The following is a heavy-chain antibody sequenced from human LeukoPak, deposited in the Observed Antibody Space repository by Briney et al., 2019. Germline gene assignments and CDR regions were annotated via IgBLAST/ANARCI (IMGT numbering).Heavy chain of an antibody. V-gene: IGHV4-4*02. CDR2: IYHSGST. Sequence: EPSGTLSLTCAVSGHSITTNNWWSWVRQPPGKGLEWLGEIYHSGSTNYNPSLKSRVTMSVDKSKNQFSLKLSSVTAADTAVYYCVNVDNSGYYSFDYWGQGTLVTVSS. CDR1: GHSITTNNW. J-gene: IGHJ4*02. D-gene: IGHD3-22*01. CDR3: VNVDNSGYYSFDY.